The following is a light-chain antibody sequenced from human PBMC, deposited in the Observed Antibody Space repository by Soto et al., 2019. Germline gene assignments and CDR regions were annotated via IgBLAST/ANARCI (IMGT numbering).Light chain of an antibody. V-gene: IGKV3-20*01. CDR2: GAS. CDR3: QQYGGSPPFT. Sequence: VLTQSPGTLSLSPGERATISCRASQSIGSSYLAWYQHEPGQAPRLLIYGASSRATGISHRFSGSGSGTDFTLTISRLEPEDCGVYYCQQYGGSPPFTFGQGTSLEIK. J-gene: IGKJ2*01. CDR1: QSIGSSY.